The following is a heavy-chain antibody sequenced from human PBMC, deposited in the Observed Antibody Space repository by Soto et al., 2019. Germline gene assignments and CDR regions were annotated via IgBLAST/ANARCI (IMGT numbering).Heavy chain of an antibody. Sequence: EVQLVESGGGLVQPGGSLRLSCAASGFTFSSYAMHWVRQAPGKGLEYVSAISSNGGSTYYANSVKGRFTISRDNSNNTLYLQMVSLRAEDMAVYYCAGSFEGSGYSFDYWGQGTLVTVSS. CDR3: AGSFEGSGYSFDY. CDR1: GFTFSSYA. CDR2: ISSNGGST. D-gene: IGHD3-3*01. J-gene: IGHJ4*02. V-gene: IGHV3-64*01.